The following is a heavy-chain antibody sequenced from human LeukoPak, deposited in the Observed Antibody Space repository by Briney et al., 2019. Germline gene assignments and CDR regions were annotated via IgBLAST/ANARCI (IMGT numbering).Heavy chain of an antibody. CDR1: GYTFTSYD. J-gene: IGHJ3*02. CDR3: ARIWNGGDWAGAFDI. CDR2: MNPNSGNT. V-gene: IGHV1-8*01. D-gene: IGHD3-3*01. Sequence: ASVKVSCKASGYTFTSYDINWVRQATGRGLEWMGWMNPNSGNTGYAQKFQGRVTMTRNTSISTAYMELSSLRSEDTAVYYCARIWNGGDWAGAFDIWGQGTMVTVSS.